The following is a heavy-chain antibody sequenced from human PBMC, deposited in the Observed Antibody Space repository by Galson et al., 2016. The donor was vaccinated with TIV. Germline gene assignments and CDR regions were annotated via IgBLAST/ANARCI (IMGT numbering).Heavy chain of an antibody. CDR3: ARDIPCGGSCYFFND. J-gene: IGHJ4*02. Sequence: SVKVSCKASGGTLNNYAINWVRQAPGQGLEWMGGVLPISATTNYAQKFQGRVSITTDKSTSTVYMELRSLRSEDTAVYFCARDIPCGGSCYFFNDWGQGTLVTVSS. CDR2: VLPISATT. V-gene: IGHV1-69*05. CDR1: GGTLNNYA. D-gene: IGHD2-15*01.